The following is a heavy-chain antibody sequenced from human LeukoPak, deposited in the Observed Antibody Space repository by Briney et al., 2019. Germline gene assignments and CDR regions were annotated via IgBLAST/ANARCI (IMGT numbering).Heavy chain of an antibody. Sequence: SSETLSLTCTVSGGSISNYYWSWIWQPPGKGLEWIGYIYYSGSTYYNPSLRSRVTISVDTSKNQFSLNLNSVTVADTAVYYCARALSGTYGLFQHWGQGTLVTVSS. V-gene: IGHV4-59*01. CDR1: GGSISNYY. D-gene: IGHD1-26*01. CDR3: ARALSGTYGLFQH. J-gene: IGHJ1*01. CDR2: IYYSGST.